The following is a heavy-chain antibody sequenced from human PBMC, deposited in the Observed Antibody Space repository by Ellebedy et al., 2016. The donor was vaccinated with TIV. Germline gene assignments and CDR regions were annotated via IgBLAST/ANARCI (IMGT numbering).Heavy chain of an antibody. CDR1: GFTFSDYY. J-gene: IGHJ6*02. CDR2: ISNSGSTV. CDR3: ATSGYSSSWLFRGMDV. D-gene: IGHD6-13*01. Sequence: GGSLRLSCAASGFTFSDYYMSWIRQAPGKGLEWISYISNSGSTVYYADSVKGRFTISRDNAEHSLNLHMNSLRAEDTAVHYCATSGYSSSWLFRGMDVWGQGTTVTVSS. V-gene: IGHV3-11*01.